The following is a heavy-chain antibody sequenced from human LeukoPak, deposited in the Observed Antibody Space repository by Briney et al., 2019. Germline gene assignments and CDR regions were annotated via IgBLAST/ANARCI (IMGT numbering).Heavy chain of an antibody. CDR3: ARGHTESVYDDGNWFNH. CDR2: IYFFETT. V-gene: IGHV4-59*07. CDR1: GGHMSSYY. Sequence: SDTLSLTCTVSGGHMSSYYRLGLRQPAPKGLAGIGWIYFFETTNYQPSLPRRVTISIDTPKNQFPLPVDALTAAPTPGYYFARGHTESVYDDGNWFNHWGQGTLVTVSS. J-gene: IGHJ5*02. D-gene: IGHD3-16*01.